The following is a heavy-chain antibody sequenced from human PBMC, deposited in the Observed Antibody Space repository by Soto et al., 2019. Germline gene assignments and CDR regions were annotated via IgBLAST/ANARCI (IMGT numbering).Heavy chain of an antibody. J-gene: IGHJ4*02. D-gene: IGHD6-19*01. CDR2: IWFDGSKK. CDR1: GFSFNTHG. V-gene: IGHV3-33*01. Sequence: QVQLVESGGGVVPPGTSLRLSCGASGFSFNTHGMHWVRQSPGKGLEWVAVIWFDGSKKYYEDSVTGRFRISRDNSRSALYLEMDSLRVEDTGVYFCARSSGVGIDFWGQGTLVTVSS. CDR3: ARSSGVGIDF.